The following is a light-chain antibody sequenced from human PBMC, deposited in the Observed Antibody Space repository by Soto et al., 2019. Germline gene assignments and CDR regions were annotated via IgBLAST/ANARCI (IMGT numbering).Light chain of an antibody. Sequence: QSMLSQPPSASGTPGQRGIVSCSGSNSNVGGNTVHWYQQLPGTAPKLLIYANNQRPSGVPDRFSGSKSGTSASLAITGLQSEDEAHYSCAAWDDNLNGLVFGSGTKLTVL. CDR2: ANN. CDR1: NSNVGGNT. J-gene: IGLJ1*01. CDR3: AAWDDNLNGLV. V-gene: IGLV1-44*01.